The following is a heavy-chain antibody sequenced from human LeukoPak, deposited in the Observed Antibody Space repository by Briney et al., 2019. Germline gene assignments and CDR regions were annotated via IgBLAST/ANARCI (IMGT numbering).Heavy chain of an antibody. CDR1: GFTFSNFA. CDR2: ISYNGGGT. CDR3: ARGHFWSGYTYQDFFYYMDV. V-gene: IGHV3-64*01. D-gene: IGHD3-3*02. Sequence: PGGSLRLSCAASGFTFSNFAMHWVRQAPGKGLESVSGISYNGGGTDYANSVKGRFTISRDNSKNTFYLQVGSLRVEDMGVYYCARGHFWSGYTYQDFFYYMDVWGKGTAVTVSS. J-gene: IGHJ6*03.